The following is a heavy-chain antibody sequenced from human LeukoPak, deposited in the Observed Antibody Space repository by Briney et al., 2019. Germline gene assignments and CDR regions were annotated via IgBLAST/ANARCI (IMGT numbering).Heavy chain of an antibody. CDR2: YYPGDSDT. D-gene: IGHD3-22*01. CDR1: GYRLKDYW. J-gene: IGHJ3*02. CDR3: ARTKITYDGSGYTQDAFDI. Sequence: KTGGAPKTSLKGPGYRLKDYWIGLVRQSPGKGPGLGGIYYPGDSDTIYRRSFQGKVTISADKSISTAYLQWSSLTASDTAMYYCARTKITYDGSGYTQDAFDIWGQGTMVTVSS. V-gene: IGHV5-51*01.